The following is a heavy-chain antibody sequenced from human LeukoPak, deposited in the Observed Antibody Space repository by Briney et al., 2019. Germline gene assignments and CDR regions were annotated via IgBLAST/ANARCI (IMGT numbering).Heavy chain of an antibody. CDR1: GYTFTSYY. J-gene: IGHJ4*02. CDR3: ARDAYDYVWGSYRYSLDY. CDR2: INPSGGST. V-gene: IGHV1-46*01. D-gene: IGHD3-16*02. Sequence: GASVKVSSKASGYTFTSYYMHWVRQAPGQGLEWMGLINPSGGSTSYAQKFQGRVTMTRDTSTSTVYMELSSLRSEDTAVYYCARDAYDYVWGSYRYSLDYWGQGTLVTGSS.